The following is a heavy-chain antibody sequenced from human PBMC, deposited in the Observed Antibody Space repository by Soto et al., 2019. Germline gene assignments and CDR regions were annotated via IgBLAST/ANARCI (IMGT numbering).Heavy chain of an antibody. Sequence: QVQLVQSGAEVKKPGSSVKVSCKASGGTFSSYTISWVRQAPGQGLEWMGRIIPILGIANYAQKFQGRVTNTADKTTTTAYMELSSLRSEDTAVYYSARGKSEWSSGSDAFDIWGQGTMVTVSS. CDR3: ARGKSEWSSGSDAFDI. V-gene: IGHV1-69*02. CDR2: IIPILGIA. CDR1: GGTFSSYT. J-gene: IGHJ3*02. D-gene: IGHD6-25*01.